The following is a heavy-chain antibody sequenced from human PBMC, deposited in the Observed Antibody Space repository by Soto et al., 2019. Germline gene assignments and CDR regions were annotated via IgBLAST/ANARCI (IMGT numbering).Heavy chain of an antibody. CDR3: GRGRSSSWYNY. V-gene: IGHV4-34*01. Sequence: TSETLSLTCAVYGGSFSGYYWSWIRQPPGKGLEWIGEINHSGSTNYNPSLKSRVTISVDTSKNQFSLKLSSVTAADTAVYYCGRGRSSSWYNYWGQGTLVTVS. D-gene: IGHD6-13*01. CDR2: INHSGST. CDR1: GGSFSGYY. J-gene: IGHJ4*02.